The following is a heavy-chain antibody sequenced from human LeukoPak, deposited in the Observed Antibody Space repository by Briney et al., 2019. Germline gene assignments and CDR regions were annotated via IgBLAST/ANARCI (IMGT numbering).Heavy chain of an antibody. J-gene: IGHJ5*02. V-gene: IGHV1-69*05. Sequence: ASVKVSCKASGGTFSSYAITWVRQAPGQGLEWMGGVIPIFGTANYAQKFQGRVTITTDESTSTAYMELSSLRSEDTAVYYCARDNYAGANWFDPWGQGTLVTVSS. D-gene: IGHD1-7*01. CDR1: GGTFSSYA. CDR2: VIPIFGTA. CDR3: ARDNYAGANWFDP.